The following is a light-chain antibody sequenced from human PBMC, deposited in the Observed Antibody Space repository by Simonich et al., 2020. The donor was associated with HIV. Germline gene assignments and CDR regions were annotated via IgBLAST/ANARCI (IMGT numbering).Light chain of an antibody. Sequence: QSALTQPASVSGSPGQSITISCTGTNSDVGRYNLVSWYQQHPGKAPKLMIYEVSKRPSGVSNRFSGSKSGNTASLTISGLQAEDEADYYCCSYAGSSTYVFGTGTKVTVL. V-gene: IGLV2-23*02. CDR2: EVS. J-gene: IGLJ1*01. CDR3: CSYAGSSTYV. CDR1: NSDVGRYNL.